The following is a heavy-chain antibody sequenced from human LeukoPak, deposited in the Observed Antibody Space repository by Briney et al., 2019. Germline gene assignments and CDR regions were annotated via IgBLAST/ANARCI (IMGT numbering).Heavy chain of an antibody. J-gene: IGHJ4*02. Sequence: GGSLRLSCTVSGFTVSSNYMSWVRQAPGKGLEWVSVIYSGGSTYYADSVKGRFTISRDNSRNTLYLQMNSLRAEDTAVYYCAREQRASADFDYWGQGTLVTVSS. CDR1: GFTVSSNY. D-gene: IGHD6-25*01. CDR2: IYSGGST. V-gene: IGHV3-53*01. CDR3: AREQRASADFDY.